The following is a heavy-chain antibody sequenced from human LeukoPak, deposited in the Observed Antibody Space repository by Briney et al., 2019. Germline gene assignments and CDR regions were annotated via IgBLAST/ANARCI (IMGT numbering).Heavy chain of an antibody. CDR1: GYSFTSYW. CDR2: IHPGDSDT. J-gene: IGHJ5*02. Sequence: GESLKISCKGSGYSFTSYWIGWVRQMPGKGLEWMGIIHPGDSDTRYSPSFQGQVTISADKSISTAYLQWSSLKASDTAMYYCARRMYGDYYDSSGYATRYNWFDPWGQGTLVTVSS. CDR3: ARRMYGDYYDSSGYATRYNWFDP. D-gene: IGHD3-22*01. V-gene: IGHV5-51*01.